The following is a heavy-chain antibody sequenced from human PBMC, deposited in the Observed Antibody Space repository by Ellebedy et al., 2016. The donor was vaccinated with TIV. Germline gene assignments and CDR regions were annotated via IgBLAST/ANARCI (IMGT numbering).Heavy chain of an antibody. CDR1: GGTFSSYA. CDR3: ASRGYSYGYGYYYGMDV. D-gene: IGHD5-18*01. J-gene: IGHJ6*02. Sequence: SVKVSXXASGGTFSSYAISWVRQAPGQGLEWMGGIIPIFGTANYAQKFQGRVTITADESTSTAYMELSSLRSEDTAVYYCASRGYSYGYGYYYGMDVWGQGTTVTVSS. V-gene: IGHV1-69*13. CDR2: IIPIFGTA.